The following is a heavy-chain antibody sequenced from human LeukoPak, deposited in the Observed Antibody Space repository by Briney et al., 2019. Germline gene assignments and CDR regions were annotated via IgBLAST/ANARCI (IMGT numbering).Heavy chain of an antibody. J-gene: IGHJ4*02. V-gene: IGHV3-23*01. Sequence: GGSLRLSCAASGFTFSSYAMSWVRQAPGKGLEWVSAIGGSDGSTYYADSVKGRFTISRDNSKNTLYLQMNSLRAEDTAVYYCAKDRGIAVAGSFDYWGQGTLVTVSS. CDR2: IGGSDGST. CDR3: AKDRGIAVAGSFDY. CDR1: GFTFSSYA. D-gene: IGHD6-19*01.